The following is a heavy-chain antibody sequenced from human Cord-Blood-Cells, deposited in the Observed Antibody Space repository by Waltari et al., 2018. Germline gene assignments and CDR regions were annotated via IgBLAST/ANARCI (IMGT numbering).Heavy chain of an antibody. V-gene: IGHV4-4*02. D-gene: IGHD6-19*01. CDR3: ARTDHSGSDKSFDS. J-gene: IGHJ4*02. Sequence: QVQLQESGPGLVKPLGTLCLTCAVSGGSISSSNWWRWVRPPPGKGLEWIGEIYHSGRTNYNPSLKMRLTIAVDESKNQFSLKLSSVTSADTAVYYSARTDHSGSDKSFDSCRQGTLVTVSS. CDR1: GGSISSSNW. CDR2: IYHSGRT.